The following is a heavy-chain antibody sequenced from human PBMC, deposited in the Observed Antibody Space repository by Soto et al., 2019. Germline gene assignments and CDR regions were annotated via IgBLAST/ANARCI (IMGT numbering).Heavy chain of an antibody. V-gene: IGHV3-21*02. CDR3: ATDSPHVTVTAAISHV. CDR1: GFTFSDYS. J-gene: IGHJ6*04. D-gene: IGHD2-2*01. Sequence: EVQLVESGGGLVTPGGSLRLSCAASGFTFSDYSMSWVRQAPGKGLEWVSSTSGLGTYIYYADSVKGRFTISRDNTKNLLYLQMNSLRAEDSAVYYCATDSPHVTVTAAISHVWGKGTTVIVSS. CDR2: TSGLGTYI.